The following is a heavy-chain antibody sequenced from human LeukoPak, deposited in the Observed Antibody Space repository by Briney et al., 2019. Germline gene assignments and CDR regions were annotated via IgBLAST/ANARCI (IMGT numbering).Heavy chain of an antibody. D-gene: IGHD7-27*01. CDR1: GFTFSNYA. J-gene: IGHJ4*02. CDR3: ARDLAWGAFDN. V-gene: IGHV3-23*01. Sequence: GGSLRLSCAASGFTFSNYAMNWVRQATGRGLEWVSAITGSGGSTYYADSVKGRFTISRDDSKNTLSRHMNNLRVEDTAVYYCARDLAWGAFDNWGQGTPVTVSS. CDR2: ITGSGGST.